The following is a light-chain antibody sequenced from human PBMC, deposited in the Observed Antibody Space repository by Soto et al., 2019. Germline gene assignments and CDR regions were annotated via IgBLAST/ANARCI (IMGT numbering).Light chain of an antibody. CDR2: KDS. CDR1: ALPKQY. V-gene: IGLV3-25*03. Sequence: SYELTQPPSVSVSPGQTARITCSGDALPKQYAYWYQQKPGQAPVVVIYKDSERSSGIPERFSGSRSGTTVTLTISGVQAEDEADYYCQSAERVFGGGTKVTVL. CDR3: QSAERV. J-gene: IGLJ3*02.